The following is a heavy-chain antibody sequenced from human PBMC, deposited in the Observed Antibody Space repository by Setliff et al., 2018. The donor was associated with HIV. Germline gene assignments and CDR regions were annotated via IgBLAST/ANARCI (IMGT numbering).Heavy chain of an antibody. CDR2: IFPGDSDT. CDR1: GNKSMTYW. J-gene: IGHJ3*01. Sequence: GESLKISCKASGNKSMTYWIGWVRQMPGTGLEWMGIIFPGDSDTKYSPSFEGQVTISADKSINTAYLQWTSLRAADTAMYYCAKHMVRGAITGEAFDVWGQGTMVTVSS. V-gene: IGHV5-51*01. D-gene: IGHD3-10*01. CDR3: AKHMVRGAITGEAFDV.